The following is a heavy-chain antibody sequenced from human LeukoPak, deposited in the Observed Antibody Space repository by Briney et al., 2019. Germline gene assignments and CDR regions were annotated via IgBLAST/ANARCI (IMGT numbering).Heavy chain of an antibody. V-gene: IGHV3-30*02. CDR1: GFTCSSFG. Sequence: GGSLRLSGGGSGFTCSSFGMHWVRQAQGKGLEWVAFIRFDGSNKYYADSVKGRFTSSRDNSKNTLFLQVNSLSAEDTAVYYCARDPLSGVYYSDPSGTLKGYFDYWGQGSLVTVSS. D-gene: IGHD3-22*01. J-gene: IGHJ4*02. CDR3: ARDPLSGVYYSDPSGTLKGYFDY. CDR2: IRFDGSNK.